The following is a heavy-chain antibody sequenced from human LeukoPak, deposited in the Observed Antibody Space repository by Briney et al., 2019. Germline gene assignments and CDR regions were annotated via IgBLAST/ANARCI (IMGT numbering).Heavy chain of an antibody. Sequence: GGSLRLSCAASGFTFSSYGMHWVRQAPGKGLEWVAVIWYDGSNKYYADSVKGRFTISRDNSKDTLYLQMNSLRAEDTAVYYCARDGQWLDFDYWGQGTLVTVSS. CDR3: ARDGQWLDFDY. CDR2: IWYDGSNK. D-gene: IGHD6-19*01. J-gene: IGHJ4*02. CDR1: GFTFSSYG. V-gene: IGHV3-33*01.